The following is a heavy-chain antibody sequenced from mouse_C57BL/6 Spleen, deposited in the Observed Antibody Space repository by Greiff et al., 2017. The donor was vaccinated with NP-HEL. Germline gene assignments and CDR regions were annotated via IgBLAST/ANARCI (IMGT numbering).Heavy chain of an antibody. CDR2: ISDGGSYT. V-gene: IGHV5-4*01. CDR3: ARERLGFAY. Sequence: EVKLMESGGGLVKPGGSLKLSCAASGFTFSSYAMSWVRQTPEKRLEWVATISDGGSYTYYPDNVKGRFTISRENAKNNLYLQMSHLKAEDTAMYDCARERLGFAYWGQGTLVTVSA. CDR1: GFTFSSYA. D-gene: IGHD4-1*01. J-gene: IGHJ3*01.